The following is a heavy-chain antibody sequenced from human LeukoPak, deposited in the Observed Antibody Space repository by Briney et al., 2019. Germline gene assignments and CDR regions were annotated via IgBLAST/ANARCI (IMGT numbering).Heavy chain of an antibody. CDR2: INPNSGGA. D-gene: IGHD4-23*01. CDR3: ARDSPMVGTFYAFDI. Sequence: RVASVKVSCKASGYTFIGYYLHWVRQAPGQGPEWMGHINPNSGGADYAQKFQGRVTMTRDTSISTVYMELSRLRSDDTAVYYCARDSPMVGTFYAFDIWGQGTMVTVSP. CDR1: GYTFIGYY. J-gene: IGHJ3*02. V-gene: IGHV1-2*06.